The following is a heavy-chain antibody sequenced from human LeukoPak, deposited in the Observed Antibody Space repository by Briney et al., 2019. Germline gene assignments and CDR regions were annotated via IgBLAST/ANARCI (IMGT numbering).Heavy chain of an antibody. CDR2: IRYDGSNK. V-gene: IGHV3-30*02. CDR3: AKGDQGVVGAVYYFDY. Sequence: QTGGSLRLSCAASGFTFSSYGMHWVRQAPGKGLEWVAFIRYDGSNKYYADSVKGRFTISRDNSKNTLYLQMNSLRAEDTAVYYCAKGDQGVVGAVYYFDYWGQGTLVTVSS. CDR1: GFTFSSYG. J-gene: IGHJ4*02. D-gene: IGHD1-26*01.